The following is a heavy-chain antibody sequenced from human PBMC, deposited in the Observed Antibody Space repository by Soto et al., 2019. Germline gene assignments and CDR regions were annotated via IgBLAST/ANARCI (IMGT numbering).Heavy chain of an antibody. V-gene: IGHV1-46*01. D-gene: IGHD3-10*01. CDR1: GYTFTSYY. J-gene: IGHJ6*02. Sequence: ASVKVSCKASGYTFTSYYMHWVRQAPGQGLEWMGIINPSGGSTSYAQKFQGRVTMTRDTSTSTVYMELSSLRSEDTAVYYCARDARTMVRGVIPPHGMDVWGQGTTVTAP. CDR3: ARDARTMVRGVIPPHGMDV. CDR2: INPSGGST.